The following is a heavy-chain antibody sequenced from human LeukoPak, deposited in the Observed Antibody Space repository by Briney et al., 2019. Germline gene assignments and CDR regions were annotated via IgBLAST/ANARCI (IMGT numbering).Heavy chain of an antibody. CDR3: ARGSRDPYLSYIVVVPAAMFDY. J-gene: IGHJ4*02. V-gene: IGHV3-48*01. D-gene: IGHD2-2*01. CDR1: GFTFSSYS. Sequence: GGSLRLSCAASGFTFSSYSMNWVRQAPGKGLEWVSHISSRSINIYYADSVKGRFTITRDNAKNSLYLQMNSLRAEDTAVYYCARGSRDPYLSYIVVVPAAMFDYWGQGTLVTVSS. CDR2: ISSRSINI.